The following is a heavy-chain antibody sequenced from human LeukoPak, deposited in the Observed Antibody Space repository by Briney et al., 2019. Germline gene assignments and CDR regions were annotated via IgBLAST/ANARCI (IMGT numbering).Heavy chain of an antibody. D-gene: IGHD3-22*01. CDR3: ARGYYDSSGYYYYFDY. CDR2: IYTSGST. J-gene: IGHJ4*02. V-gene: IGHV4-61*02. Sequence: PSETLSLTCTVSGDSISSGDYYWSWIRQPAGKGLEWIGRIYTSGSTNYNPSLKSRVTMSVDTSKNQFSLKLSSVTAADTAVYYCARGYYDSSGYYYYFDYWGQGTLVTVSS. CDR1: GDSISSGDYY.